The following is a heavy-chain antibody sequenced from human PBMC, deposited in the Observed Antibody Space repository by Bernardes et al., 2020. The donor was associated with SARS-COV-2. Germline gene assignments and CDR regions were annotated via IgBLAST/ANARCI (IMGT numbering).Heavy chain of an antibody. CDR1: GGSISSSTYY. J-gene: IGHJ6*02. V-gene: IGHV4-39*01. CDR3: VGSSCGVDCYIGGLRSWDYGMDV. CDR2: FYGGGTT. Sequence: SKTLSLTCTVSGGSISSSTYYWGWIRQPPGKGLEWIGSFYGGGTTYYNPSLQSRVTKSVDTSKNQFSLRLSSVTAADTAVYYCVGSSCGVDCYIGGLRSWDYGMDVWGQGTTVTVSS. D-gene: IGHD2-21*02.